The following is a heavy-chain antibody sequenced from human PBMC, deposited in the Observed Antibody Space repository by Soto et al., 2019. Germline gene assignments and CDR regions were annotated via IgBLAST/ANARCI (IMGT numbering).Heavy chain of an antibody. V-gene: IGHV3-21*01. CDR1: GLTFSSYS. Sequence: EVQLVESGGGLVKPGGSLRLSCAASGLTFSSYSMKWVRQAPGKGLEWVSSISGSTNNIYYADSVKGRFTISRDNAKNSLYLQMNSLRAEDTAVYYCSTSSGWYAFDIWGQGTMVTVSS. CDR2: ISGSTNNI. D-gene: IGHD6-19*01. J-gene: IGHJ3*02. CDR3: STSSGWYAFDI.